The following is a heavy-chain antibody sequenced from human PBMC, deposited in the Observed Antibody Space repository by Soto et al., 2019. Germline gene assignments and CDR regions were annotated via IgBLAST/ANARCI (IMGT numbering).Heavy chain of an antibody. CDR2: TSFDGSNE. CDR3: ARVTGFYGSGEIDY. CDR1: GFTFTGFA. Sequence: QVQLVESGGGVVQPGRSLRLSCAASGFTFTGFAMYWVRQAPGKGLGWVAVTSFDGSNEYYADFVEGRFTISRDNSKNTLYLKMNSLRPDDTAVYYGARVTGFYGSGEIDYWGQGTLVTVSS. D-gene: IGHD3-10*01. V-gene: IGHV3-30-3*01. J-gene: IGHJ4*02.